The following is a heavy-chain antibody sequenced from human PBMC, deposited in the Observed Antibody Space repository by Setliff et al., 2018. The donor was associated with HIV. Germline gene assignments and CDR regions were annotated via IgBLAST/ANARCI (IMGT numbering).Heavy chain of an antibody. CDR3: ATKPRPIVVMPTATYWYFDL. V-gene: IGHV4-31*03. CDR2: IYYSGST. Sequence: SETLSLTCTVSGGSISSGDYYWSWIRQRPGKGLEWIGYIYYSGSTYYNPSLKSRVTISVATSKNQFSLKLSSVSVADTAIYYCATKPRPIVVMPTATYWYFDLWGRGTLVTVSS. CDR1: GGSISSGDYY. D-gene: IGHD2-2*01. J-gene: IGHJ2*01.